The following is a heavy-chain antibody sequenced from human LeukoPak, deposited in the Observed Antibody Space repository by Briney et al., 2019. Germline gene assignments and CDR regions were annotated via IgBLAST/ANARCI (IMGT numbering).Heavy chain of an antibody. V-gene: IGHV4-59*01. D-gene: IGHD2-15*01. CDR1: GGSISSYY. Sequence: SETLSLTCTVSGGSISSYYWSWIRQPPGKGLEWIGYIYYSGSTNYNPSLKSRVTISVDTSKNQFSLKLSSVTAADTAVYFCARDRCSGGTCSDAYDVWGQGTKVTVSS. CDR3: ARDRCSGGTCSDAYDV. J-gene: IGHJ3*01. CDR2: IYYSGST.